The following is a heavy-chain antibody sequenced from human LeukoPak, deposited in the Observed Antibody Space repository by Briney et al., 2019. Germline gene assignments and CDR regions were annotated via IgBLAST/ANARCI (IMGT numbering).Heavy chain of an antibody. J-gene: IGHJ6*02. D-gene: IGHD3-16*01. CDR1: GFTFSSFW. CDR2: IKQDGTEK. V-gene: IGHV3-7*03. Sequence: PGGSLRLSCAASGFTFSSFWMSWVRQAPGKGLEWLANIKQDGTEKYYVDSVKGRFTISRDNAKNSLYLQMNSLRAEDTALYYCAKEQRGIGYYYYGMDVWGQGTTVTVSS. CDR3: AKEQRGIGYYYYGMDV.